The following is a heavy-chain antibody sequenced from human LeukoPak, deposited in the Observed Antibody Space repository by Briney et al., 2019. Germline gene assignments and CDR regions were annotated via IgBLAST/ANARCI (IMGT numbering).Heavy chain of an antibody. CDR3: ARGARDYYDSSGYTDY. Sequence: KPSETLSLTCAVYGGSFSGYYWSWIRQPPGKGLEWIGEINHSGSTNYNPSLKSRVTISVDTSKNQFSLKLSSVTAADTAVYYCARGARDYYDSSGYTDYWGQGTLVTVSS. V-gene: IGHV4-34*01. D-gene: IGHD3-22*01. CDR2: INHSGST. CDR1: GGSFSGYY. J-gene: IGHJ4*02.